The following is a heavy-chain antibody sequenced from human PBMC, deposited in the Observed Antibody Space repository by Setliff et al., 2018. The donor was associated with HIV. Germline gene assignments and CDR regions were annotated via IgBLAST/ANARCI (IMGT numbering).Heavy chain of an antibody. CDR2: ISTNGDTT. CDR1: GFTFSNYA. J-gene: IGHJ4*02. D-gene: IGHD6-13*01. Sequence: AGGSLRLSCSTSGFTFSNYAMHWVRQAPGKGLEYVSSISTNGDTTHYADFVKGRFTISRDNSKNTVYLQMNSLRAEDMAIYYCAREDNSWYGSLDYWGQGTPVTVSS. CDR3: AREDNSWYGSLDY. V-gene: IGHV3-64*04.